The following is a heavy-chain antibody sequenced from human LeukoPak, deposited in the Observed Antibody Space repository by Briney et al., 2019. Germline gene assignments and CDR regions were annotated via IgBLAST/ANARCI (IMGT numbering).Heavy chain of an antibody. D-gene: IGHD2-2*01. V-gene: IGHV1-8*01. J-gene: IGHJ4*02. CDR3: AKDQGRYCSSTRCSPPFDY. CDR2: MNPNSGNT. CDR1: GYTFTSYD. Sequence: ASVKVSCKASGYTFTSYDINWVRQATGQGLEWMGWMNPNSGNTGYAQKFQGRVTMTRNTSISTAYMELSSLRSEDTAVYYCAKDQGRYCSSTRCSPPFDYWGQGTLVTVSS.